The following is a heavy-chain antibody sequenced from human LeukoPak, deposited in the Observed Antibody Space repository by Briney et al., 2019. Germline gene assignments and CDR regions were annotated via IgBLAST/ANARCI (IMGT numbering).Heavy chain of an antibody. CDR3: AKDHGAASGDFDY. CDR2: ISGSGDST. D-gene: IGHD6-13*01. V-gene: IGHV3-23*01. Sequence: PGGSLRLPCAASGFTFTSYVMSWVRQAPGKGLEWVSTISGSGDSTYYADSVKGRFTISRDNSKSTVYLQMNSLTAEDTAVYYCAKDHGAASGDFDYWGRGTLVTVSS. CDR1: GFTFTSYV. J-gene: IGHJ4*02.